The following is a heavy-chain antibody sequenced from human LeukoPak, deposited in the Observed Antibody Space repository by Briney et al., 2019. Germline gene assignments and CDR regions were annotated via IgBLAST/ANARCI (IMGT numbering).Heavy chain of an antibody. CDR2: IYHRGRTT. D-gene: IGHD3-16*01. Sequence: PETLSLTCAVSGYSISTAYYWGWIRQPPGKGLEWIGRIYHRGRTTSYNPSLESRVTISGDTSKNQFTLRLASVTAADTAVYYCARYDSRGSGCTLFDSWGQGIVVTISS. V-gene: IGHV4-38-2*01. CDR3: ARYDSRGSGCTLFDS. CDR1: GYSISTAYY. J-gene: IGHJ5*01.